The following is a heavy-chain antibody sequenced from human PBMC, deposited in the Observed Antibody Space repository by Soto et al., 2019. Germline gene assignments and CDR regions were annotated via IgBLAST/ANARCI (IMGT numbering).Heavy chain of an antibody. D-gene: IGHD1-26*01. CDR2: ISYDGSNK. Sequence: QVQLVESGGGVVQPGRSLRLSCAASGFTFSSYAMHWVRQAPGKGLEWVAVISYDGSNKYYADSVKGRFTISRDNSKNTLYLHMNSLRAEDTAVYYCARDGVLKWELLPPGWFDPWGQGTLVTVSS. CDR3: ARDGVLKWELLPPGWFDP. V-gene: IGHV3-30-3*01. CDR1: GFTFSSYA. J-gene: IGHJ5*02.